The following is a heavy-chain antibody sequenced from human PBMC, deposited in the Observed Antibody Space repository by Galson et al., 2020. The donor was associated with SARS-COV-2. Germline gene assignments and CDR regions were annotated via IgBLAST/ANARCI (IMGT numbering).Heavy chain of an antibody. V-gene: IGHV3-9*01. D-gene: IGHD4-17*01. CDR1: GFTFDDYA. CDR2: ISWNSGSI. Sequence: GGSLRLSCAASGFTFDDYAMHWVRQAPGKGLEWVSGISWNSGSIDYVDSVKGRFTISRDNAKNSLYLQMNSLRAEDTALYYCAKLCGDYGPTDAFEIWGQGTMVTVSS. J-gene: IGHJ3*02. CDR3: AKLCGDYGPTDAFEI.